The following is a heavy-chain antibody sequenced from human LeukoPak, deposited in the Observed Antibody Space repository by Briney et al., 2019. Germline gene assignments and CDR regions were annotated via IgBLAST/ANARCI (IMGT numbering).Heavy chain of an antibody. D-gene: IGHD6-13*01. CDR3: ATERDSSWTFDS. J-gene: IGHJ4*02. Sequence: GGSLRLSCAASGFTVSSNYMSWVRQAPGKGLEWVSVIYSGGSTYYADSVKGRFTISRDNSKNTLYLQLNSLRAEDTAVYYCATERDSSWTFDSWGQGTLVTVSS. V-gene: IGHV3-53*01. CDR1: GFTVSSNY. CDR2: IYSGGST.